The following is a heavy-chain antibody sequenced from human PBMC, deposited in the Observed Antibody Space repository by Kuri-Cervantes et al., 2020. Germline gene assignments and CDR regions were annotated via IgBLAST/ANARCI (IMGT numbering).Heavy chain of an antibody. CDR1: GFTFRNFA. CDR2: IWHDGSNK. D-gene: IGHD6-19*01. V-gene: IGHV3-33*08. J-gene: IGHJ4*02. Sequence: GGSLRLSCAASGFTFRNFAMPWVRQAPGKGLEWVAVIWHDGSNKYYADSVKGRISISRDNFKNTLYLQMNTVTAEDTAVYYCARGRRPRYSSGCDYWGQGTLVTVSS. CDR3: ARGRRPRYSSGCDY.